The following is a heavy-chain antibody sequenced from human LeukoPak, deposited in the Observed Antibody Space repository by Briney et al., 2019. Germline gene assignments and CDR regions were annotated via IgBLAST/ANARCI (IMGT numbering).Heavy chain of an antibody. CDR3: ARESESSGWYDY. CDR1: GFMFHDYA. J-gene: IGHJ4*02. Sequence: GGSLGLSCAAPGFMFHDYAIHWVRQAPGKGLEWVSLISGDGGSTFYADSVKGRFTISRDNSKNSLYLQMNSLRSDDTALYYCARESESSGWYDYWGQGTLVSVSS. D-gene: IGHD6-19*01. V-gene: IGHV3-43*02. CDR2: ISGDGGST.